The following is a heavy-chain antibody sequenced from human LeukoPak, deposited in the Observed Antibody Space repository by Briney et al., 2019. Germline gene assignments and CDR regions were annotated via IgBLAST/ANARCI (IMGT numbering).Heavy chain of an antibody. D-gene: IGHD3-22*01. V-gene: IGHV4-59*01. CDR1: DGSISAYY. J-gene: IGHJ4*02. CDR3: ARVGSYDSSGYYFDY. Sequence: SETLSLTCTVSDGSISAYYWSWIRQTPGKGLEWIGYVYHSAGSTYNPALRGRVTISMVTSENQFSLKMRSVSAADTAVYYCARVGSYDSSGYYFDYWGQGTQVTVSS. CDR2: VYHSAGS.